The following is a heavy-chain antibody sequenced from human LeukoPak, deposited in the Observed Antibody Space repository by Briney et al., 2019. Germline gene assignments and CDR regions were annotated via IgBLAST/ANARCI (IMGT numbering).Heavy chain of an antibody. J-gene: IGHJ6*02. CDR1: GFASCNSW. CDR3: ATYINWVAGDV. CDR2: KNHEGGDI. V-gene: IGHV3-7*01. D-gene: IGHD1-1*01. Sequence: GGSPRPSCAASGFASCNSWMSWVRQAPGRRLEWGANKNHEGGDIHYVDSVKSRFTISRDNAKDSLYLQMNSLSAEDTAVYYCATYINWVAGDVWGQGTTVTVSS.